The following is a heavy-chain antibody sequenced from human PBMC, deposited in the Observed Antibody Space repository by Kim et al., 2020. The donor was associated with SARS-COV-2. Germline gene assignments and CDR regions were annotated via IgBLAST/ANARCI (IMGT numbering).Heavy chain of an antibody. V-gene: IGHV5-51*01. CDR3: ARRMNYVGGYFDL. Sequence: GESLKISCKGSRYSFTNYWIAWVRQMPGKGLEWMGIIYPDDSETRYSPSFGGQVTISADKSISTAYLQWSSLKASDTAKYYCARRMNYVGGYFDLWGRGTLVTVSS. CDR2: IYPDDSET. CDR1: RYSFTNYW. J-gene: IGHJ2*01. D-gene: IGHD3-16*01.